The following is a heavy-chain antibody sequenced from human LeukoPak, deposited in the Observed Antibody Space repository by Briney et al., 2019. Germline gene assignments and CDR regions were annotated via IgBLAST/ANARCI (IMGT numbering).Heavy chain of an antibody. CDR3: ARVYTSGYSLDY. J-gene: IGHJ4*02. CDR2: ITRSSNTI. V-gene: IGHV3-48*04. Sequence: GALRLSCAASGFTFSTYSMNWVRQAPGKGLEWISYITRSSNTIHYADSVKGRFTVSRDNAKNSLSLQMNSLRAEDTAVYYCARVYTSGYSLDYWGQGTLVTISS. D-gene: IGHD3-22*01. CDR1: GFTFSTYS.